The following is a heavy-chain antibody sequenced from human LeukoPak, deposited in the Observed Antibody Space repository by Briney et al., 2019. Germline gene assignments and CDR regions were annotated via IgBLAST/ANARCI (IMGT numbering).Heavy chain of an antibody. J-gene: IGHJ4*02. CDR2: IKHDGSEK. CDR3: ARGNSGSYYDFFY. V-gene: IGHV3-7*01. D-gene: IGHD1-26*01. CDR1: GFTFSSYW. Sequence: GGSLRLSCAASGFTFSSYWMSWVRQAPGKGLEWVANIKHDGSEKYYVDSVKGRFTISRDNAKNSLYLQMNSLRAEDTAVYYCARGNSGSYYDFFYWGQGALVTVSS.